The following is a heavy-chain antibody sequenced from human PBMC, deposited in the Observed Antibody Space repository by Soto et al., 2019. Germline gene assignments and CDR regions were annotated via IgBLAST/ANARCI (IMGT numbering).Heavy chain of an antibody. CDR3: AREEVYLLWFGELLFAAYNWFDP. Sequence: QVQLVQSGAEVKKPGASVKVSCKASGYTFTSYDINWVRQATGQGLEWMGWMNPNSGNTGYAQKFQGRVTMTRNTSISTAYMELSSLRSEDTAVYYCAREEVYLLWFGELLFAAYNWFDPWGQGTLVTVSS. CDR1: GYTFTSYD. J-gene: IGHJ5*02. V-gene: IGHV1-8*01. CDR2: MNPNSGNT. D-gene: IGHD3-10*01.